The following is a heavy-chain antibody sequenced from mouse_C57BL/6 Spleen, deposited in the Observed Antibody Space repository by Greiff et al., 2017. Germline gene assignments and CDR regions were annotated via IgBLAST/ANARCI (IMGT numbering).Heavy chain of an antibody. V-gene: IGHV1-69*01. CDR2: IDPSDSYT. D-gene: IGHD2-3*01. CDR3: ARKDYDGYYFDY. J-gene: IGHJ2*01. CDR1: GYTFTSYW. Sequence: VQLQQPGAELVMPGASVKLSCKASGYTFTSYWMHWVKQRPGQGLEWIGEIDPSDSYTNYNQKFKGKSTLTVDKSSSTAYMHLSSLTSEDSAVYYCARKDYDGYYFDYWGQGTTLTVSS.